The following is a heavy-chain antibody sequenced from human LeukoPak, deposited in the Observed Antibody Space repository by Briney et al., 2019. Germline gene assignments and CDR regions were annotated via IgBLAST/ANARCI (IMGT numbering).Heavy chain of an antibody. J-gene: IGHJ3*02. CDR3: AGGTYGGNSGDTFDI. V-gene: IGHV7-4-1*02. Sequence: ASVKVSCKASGYTFTTYAMNWVRQAPGQGLEWVGWINTNTGSPTYAQGFTGRFVFSLDTSVSTAYLQISSLKAEDTAVYYCAGGTYGGNSGDTFDIWGHGTMVTVSS. D-gene: IGHD4-23*01. CDR2: INTNTGSP. CDR1: GYTFTTYA.